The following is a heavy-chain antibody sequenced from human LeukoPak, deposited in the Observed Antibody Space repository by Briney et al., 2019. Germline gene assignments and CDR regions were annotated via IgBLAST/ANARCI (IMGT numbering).Heavy chain of an antibody. J-gene: IGHJ4*02. D-gene: IGHD3-9*01. V-gene: IGHV4-39*01. Sequence: PSETLSPTCTVSGGSISSSSYYWGWIRQPPGKGLEWIGSIYYSGSTYYNPSLKSRVTISVDTSKNQFSLKLSSVTAADTAVYYCARWDYDILTGYPYYFDYWGQGTLVTVSS. CDR3: ARWDYDILTGYPYYFDY. CDR2: IYYSGST. CDR1: GGSISSSSYY.